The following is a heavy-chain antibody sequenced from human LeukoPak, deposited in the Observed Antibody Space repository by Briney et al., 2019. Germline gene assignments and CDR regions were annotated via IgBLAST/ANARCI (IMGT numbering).Heavy chain of an antibody. CDR3: ARELYRGLGNWFDP. Sequence: GGSLRLSCVASGFPLTFSTYNMKCVRQAPGKGLEWISYISNVGSTIYYADSVRGRFTISRDNAKNSLYLRMNGLRAEDTAVYYCARELYRGLGNWFDPWGQGTLVTVSS. J-gene: IGHJ5*02. CDR2: ISNVGSTI. CDR1: GFPLTFSTYN. D-gene: IGHD3-10*01. V-gene: IGHV3-48*04.